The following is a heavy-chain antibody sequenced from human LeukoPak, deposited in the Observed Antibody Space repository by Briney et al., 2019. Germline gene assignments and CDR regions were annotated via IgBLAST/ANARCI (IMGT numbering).Heavy chain of an antibody. D-gene: IGHD3-3*01. J-gene: IGHJ4*02. V-gene: IGHV1-18*01. Sequence: ASVKVSCKASSYTFTSYGISWVRQAPGQGLEWMGWISAYNGNTNYAQKLQGRVTMTTDISTSTAYMELRSLRSDDTAVYYCARDRGDFWSGYYGSPGYWGQGTLVTVSS. CDR1: SYTFTSYG. CDR2: ISAYNGNT. CDR3: ARDRGDFWSGYYGSPGY.